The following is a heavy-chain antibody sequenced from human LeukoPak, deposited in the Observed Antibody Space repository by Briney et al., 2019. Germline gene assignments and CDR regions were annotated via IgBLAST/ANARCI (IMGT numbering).Heavy chain of an antibody. V-gene: IGHV4-31*03. CDR1: GGSISRGGHY. Sequence: SQTLSLTCTVSGGSISRGGHYWSWIRQHPGKGLEWIGYIYYSGSTYYNPSLKSRVTISVDTSKNQFSLKLSSVTAADTAVYYCARHGLRGRSPYYFDYWGQGTLVTVSS. D-gene: IGHD1-1*01. CDR3: ARHGLRGRSPYYFDY. CDR2: IYYSGST. J-gene: IGHJ4*02.